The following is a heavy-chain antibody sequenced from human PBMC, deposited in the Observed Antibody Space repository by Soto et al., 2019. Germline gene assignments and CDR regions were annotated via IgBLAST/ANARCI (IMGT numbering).Heavy chain of an antibody. D-gene: IGHD6-19*01. CDR2: ISSSGSTI. Sequence: PGGSLRLSCAASGFTFSDYYMSCIRQAPGKGLEWVSYISSSGSTIYYADSVKGRFTISRDNAKNSLYLQMNSLRAEDTAVYYCARENSSGWYGFDYWGQGTLVTVSS. CDR3: ARENSSGWYGFDY. V-gene: IGHV3-11*01. CDR1: GFTFSDYY. J-gene: IGHJ4*02.